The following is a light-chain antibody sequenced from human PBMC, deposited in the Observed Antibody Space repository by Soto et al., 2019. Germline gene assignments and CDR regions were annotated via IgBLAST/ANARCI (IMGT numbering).Light chain of an antibody. J-gene: IGLJ2*01. CDR2: SNN. Sequence: QSVLTQPPSASGTPGQRVTISCSGSSSKIGSNTVNWYQQLPGTAPKLVIYSNNQRPSGVPDRLSSSKSGTSASLAISGLQSENGADYYCVAWDDSLMVYVEFGGGTKVTV. CDR3: VAWDDSLMVYVE. V-gene: IGLV1-44*01. CDR1: SSKIGSNT.